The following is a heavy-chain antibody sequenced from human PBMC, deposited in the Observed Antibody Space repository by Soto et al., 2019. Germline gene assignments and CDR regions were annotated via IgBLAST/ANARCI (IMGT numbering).Heavy chain of an antibody. V-gene: IGHV3-23*05. CDR2: ILSNYNT. J-gene: IGHJ4*02. CDR3: ARRVNGYFDY. CDR1: GFRFRDYT. Sequence: EVQLLDSGGGLVQPGGSRTLSCAASGFRFRDYTMGWVRRAPGKVLESISVILSNYNTYYTDSVRGRFTISRDSSKNMLYLQMNSLRAEDTAVYYCARRVNGYFDYWGQGALVTVSS. D-gene: IGHD2-8*01.